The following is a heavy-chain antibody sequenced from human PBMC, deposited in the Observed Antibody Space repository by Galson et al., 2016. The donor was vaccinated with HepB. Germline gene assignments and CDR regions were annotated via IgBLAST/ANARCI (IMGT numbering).Heavy chain of an antibody. D-gene: IGHD3-16*02. CDR2: MAGVGGNT. CDR3: ARDVGGIMFDY. CDR1: GFTFSDYG. V-gene: IGHV3-23*01. J-gene: IGHJ4*02. Sequence: SLRLSCAASGFTFSDYGMAWIRQAPGRGLEWVATMAGVGGNTHYPDSVKGRVTISRDNSKNTLSLHMNSLRAEDTALYYCARDVGGIMFDYWGQGTLVTVSS.